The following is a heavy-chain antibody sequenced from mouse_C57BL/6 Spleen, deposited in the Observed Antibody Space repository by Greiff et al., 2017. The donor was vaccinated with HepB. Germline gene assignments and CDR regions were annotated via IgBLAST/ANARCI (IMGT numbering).Heavy chain of an antibody. V-gene: IGHV1-72*01. D-gene: IGHD4-1*01. CDR3: ARGANWDYFDY. CDR1: GYTFTSYW. Sequence: QVQLQQPGAELVKPGASVKLSCKASGYTFTSYWMHWVKQRPGRGLGWIGRIDPNSGGTKYNEKFKSKATLTVDKPSSTAYMQRSSLTSEDSAVYYCARGANWDYFDYWGQGTTLTVSS. J-gene: IGHJ2*01. CDR2: IDPNSGGT.